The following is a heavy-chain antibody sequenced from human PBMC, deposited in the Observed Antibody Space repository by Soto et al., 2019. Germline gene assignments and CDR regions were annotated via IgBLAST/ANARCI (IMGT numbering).Heavy chain of an antibody. CDR2: IIPIFGTA. V-gene: IGHV1-69*01. CDR1: GGTFSSYA. CDR3: ARDRSYYDSSGYYHRAFDI. D-gene: IGHD3-22*01. J-gene: IGHJ3*02. Sequence: QVQLVQSGAEVKKPGSSVKVSCKASGGTFSSYAISWVRQAPGHGREWMGGIIPIFGTANYAQKCQGRVTITADEFTSTAYMELSSLRSEDTAVYYCARDRSYYDSSGYYHRAFDIWGQGTMVTVSS.